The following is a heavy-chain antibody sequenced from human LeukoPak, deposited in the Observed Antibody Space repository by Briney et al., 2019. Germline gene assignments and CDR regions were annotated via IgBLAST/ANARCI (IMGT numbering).Heavy chain of an antibody. CDR3: AKDMIKGPISHYYDSSGPFDY. V-gene: IGHV3-43D*03. D-gene: IGHD3-22*01. CDR2: ISWDGGST. J-gene: IGHJ4*02. Sequence: GGSLRLSCAASGFTFDDYAMHWVRQAPGKGLERVSLISWDGGSTYYADSVKGRFTISRDNSKNSLYLQMNSLRAEDTALYYCAKDMIKGPISHYYDSSGPFDYWGQGTLVTVSS. CDR1: GFTFDDYA.